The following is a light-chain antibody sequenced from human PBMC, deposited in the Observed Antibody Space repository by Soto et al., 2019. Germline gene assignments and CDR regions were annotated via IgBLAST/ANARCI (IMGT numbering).Light chain of an antibody. J-gene: IGLJ1*01. CDR2: DVS. V-gene: IGLV2-14*04. Sequence: TSSDVGGYNYVSWYQQHPGKAPKLMIYDVSNRPSGVSNRFSGSKSGNTASLTISSLLAEDEAADYCSSYTTSSTPYVFGTVTKVTVL. CDR1: SSDVGGYNY. CDR3: SSYTTSSTPYV.